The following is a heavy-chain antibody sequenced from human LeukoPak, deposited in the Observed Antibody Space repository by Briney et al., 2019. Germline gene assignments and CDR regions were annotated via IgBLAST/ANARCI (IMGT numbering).Heavy chain of an antibody. CDR2: IIPIFGTA. Sequence: GASVKVSCKASGGTFSSYAISWVRQAPGQGLEWMGGIIPIFGTANYAQKFQGRVTITADESTSTAYMELSSLRSEDTAVYYCARDREGDISTGYYAYWGQGTLVTVSS. J-gene: IGHJ4*02. V-gene: IGHV1-69*13. CDR3: ARDREGDISTGYYAY. D-gene: IGHD3-9*01. CDR1: GGTFSSYA.